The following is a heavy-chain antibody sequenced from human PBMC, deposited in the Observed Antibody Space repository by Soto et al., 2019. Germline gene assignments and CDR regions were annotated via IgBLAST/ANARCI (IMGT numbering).Heavy chain of an antibody. Sequence: VGSLRLSCAASGFTFSSYGMHWVRQAPGKGLEWVAVISYDGSNKYYADSVRGRFTISRDNSKNTLYLQMNSLRAEDTAVYYCAKGHTLLWFGELFNYYGMDVWGQGTTVTVSS. CDR2: ISYDGSNK. CDR1: GFTFSSYG. V-gene: IGHV3-30*18. CDR3: AKGHTLLWFGELFNYYGMDV. J-gene: IGHJ6*02. D-gene: IGHD3-10*01.